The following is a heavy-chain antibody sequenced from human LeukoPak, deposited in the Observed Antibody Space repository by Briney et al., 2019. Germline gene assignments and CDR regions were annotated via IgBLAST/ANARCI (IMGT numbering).Heavy chain of an antibody. J-gene: IGHJ4*02. CDR1: GGSFSGYY. CDR3: AREGLAAAGSSDY. Sequence: SETLSLTCAVYGGSFSGYYWSWIRQPAGKGLEWIGRIYTSGSTNYNPSLKSRVTMSVDTSKNQFSPKLSSVTAADTAVYYCAREGLAAAGSSDYWGQGTLVTVSS. V-gene: IGHV4-4*07. D-gene: IGHD6-13*01. CDR2: IYTSGST.